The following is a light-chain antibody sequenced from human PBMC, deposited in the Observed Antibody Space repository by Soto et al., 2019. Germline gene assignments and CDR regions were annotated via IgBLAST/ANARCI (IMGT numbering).Light chain of an antibody. V-gene: IGLV2-14*01. J-gene: IGLJ1*01. CDR2: EVS. CDR3: GSYTGSIYV. CDR1: SSDVGGYKF. Sequence: QSALTQPASVSGSPGQSITISCTGTSSDVGGYKFVSWYQQHPGKAPKLMIYEVSKRPSGVSSRFSGSKSGNTASLTISGLQAEDEADYYCGSYTGSIYVFGPGTKLTVL.